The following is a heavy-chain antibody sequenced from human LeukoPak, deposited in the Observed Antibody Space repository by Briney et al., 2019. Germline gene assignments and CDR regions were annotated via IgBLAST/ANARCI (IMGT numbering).Heavy chain of an antibody. CDR3: ARPGHHDVFDI. Sequence: GGSLRLSCAASGFTFSSYSMNWVRQAPGKGLEWVSSISSSSSYIYYADSVKGRFTISRDNAKNSLYLQMSSLRAEDTAVYYCARPGHHDVFDIWGKGTMVTVSS. J-gene: IGHJ3*02. CDR1: GFTFSSYS. V-gene: IGHV3-21*01. CDR2: ISSSSSYI.